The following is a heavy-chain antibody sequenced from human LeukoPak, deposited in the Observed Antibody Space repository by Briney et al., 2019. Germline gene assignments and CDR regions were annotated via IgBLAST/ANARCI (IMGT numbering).Heavy chain of an antibody. D-gene: IGHD2-15*01. V-gene: IGHV1-46*01. CDR2: INPSGGGT. CDR1: GYTFTSYY. J-gene: IGHJ4*02. Sequence: ASVKVSCKASGYTFTSYYIHWVRQAPEQGLEWMGIINPSGGGTTYAQKFQGRVTMTRDTSTSTVYMELSSLRSEDTVVYYCARGYCSGGTCNLDYWGLGTLVTVSS. CDR3: ARGYCSGGTCNLDY.